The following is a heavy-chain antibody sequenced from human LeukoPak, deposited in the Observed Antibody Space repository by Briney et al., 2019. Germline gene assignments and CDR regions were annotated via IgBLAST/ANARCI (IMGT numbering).Heavy chain of an antibody. V-gene: IGHV3-9*01. CDR1: GFTFDDYA. D-gene: IGHD6-13*01. J-gene: IGHJ4*02. CDR2: ISWNSGSI. CDR3: AKLGGTAYYFDY. Sequence: GGSLRLSCAASGFTFDDYAMHWVRQAPGKGLEWVSGISWNSGSIGYADSVKGRFTISRDNAKNSLYLQMNSLRVEDTALYYCAKLGGTAYYFDYWGQGTPVTVSS.